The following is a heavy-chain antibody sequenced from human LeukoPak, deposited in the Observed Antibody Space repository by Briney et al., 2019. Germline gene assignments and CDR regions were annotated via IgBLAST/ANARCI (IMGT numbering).Heavy chain of an antibody. CDR1: GYTFTSYD. CDR2: MNPNSGNT. V-gene: IGHV1-8*01. D-gene: IGHD3-22*01. CDR3: ARAGIDDNSGYSAFDI. Sequence: ASVTVSCKASGYTFTSYDINWVRQATGQGLEWMGWMNPNSGNTGYAQKFQGRVTMTRNTSISTAYMELSSLRSEDTAVYYCARAGIDDNSGYSAFDIWGQGTMVTVSS. J-gene: IGHJ3*02.